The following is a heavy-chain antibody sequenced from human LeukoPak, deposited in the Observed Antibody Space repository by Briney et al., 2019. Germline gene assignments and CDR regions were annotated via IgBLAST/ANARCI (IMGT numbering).Heavy chain of an antibody. V-gene: IGHV4-4*02. D-gene: IGHD1-1*01. CDR2: FYHSGST. Sequence: SETLSLTCAVSGGSLSSSNWWSWVRQPPGKGLEGIGEFYHSGSTNYNPSPKRRVTTSVDKSKNHFSLKLSPVTAADTAVYYGARIMERYYYFDYWGQGSLVTVSS. CDR1: GGSLSSSNW. CDR3: ARIMERYYYFDY. J-gene: IGHJ4*02.